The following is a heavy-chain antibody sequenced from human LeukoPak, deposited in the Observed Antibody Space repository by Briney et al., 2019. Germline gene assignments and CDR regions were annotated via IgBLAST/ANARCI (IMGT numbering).Heavy chain of an antibody. CDR3: AKDLYGGYDSSGYPPNWFDP. D-gene: IGHD3-22*01. CDR1: GLTLSSYA. V-gene: IGHV3-23*01. J-gene: IGHJ5*02. CDR2: ISDSGGTT. Sequence: GGSLRLSCAASGLTLSSYAMSWVRQAPGKGLEWVSGISDSGGTTYHADPVKGRFTISRDNSKNTLYLQMNSLRAEDTAVYYCAKDLYGGYDSSGYPPNWFDPWGQGTLVTVSS.